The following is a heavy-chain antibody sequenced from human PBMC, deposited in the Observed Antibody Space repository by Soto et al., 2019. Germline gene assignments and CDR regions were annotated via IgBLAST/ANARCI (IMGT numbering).Heavy chain of an antibody. V-gene: IGHV4-59*08. CDR3: ARGPYYDLIWNYYYRDV. Sequence: QVQLQESGPGLVKPSETLSLSCSVSGGSISGHYWSWVLQTPGKGLEGIGYMYYSGSTNYNPSLQSRVTISVDTSKNHFSLRLSSVTAADTAVYYCARGPYYDLIWNYYYRDVWGKGTTVTFSS. D-gene: IGHD3-16*01. J-gene: IGHJ6*03. CDR1: GGSISGHY. CDR2: MYYSGST.